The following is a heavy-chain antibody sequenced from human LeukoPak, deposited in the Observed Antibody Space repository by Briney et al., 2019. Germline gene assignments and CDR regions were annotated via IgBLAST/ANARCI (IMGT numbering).Heavy chain of an antibody. V-gene: IGHV1-69*04. D-gene: IGHD3-22*01. Sequence: ASVKVSCKASGGTFSSYTISWVRQAPGQGLEWMGRIIPILGIANYARKFQGRVTITADKSTSTAYMELSSLRSEDTAVYYCARDPGDDSSGYYHYWGQGTLVTVSS. CDR3: ARDPGDDSSGYYHY. CDR2: IIPILGIA. J-gene: IGHJ4*02. CDR1: GGTFSSYT.